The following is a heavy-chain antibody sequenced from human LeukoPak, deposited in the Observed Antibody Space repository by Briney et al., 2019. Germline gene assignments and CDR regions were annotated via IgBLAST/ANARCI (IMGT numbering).Heavy chain of an antibody. CDR3: ATSQYPIAAADNWFDP. V-gene: IGHV4-39*01. D-gene: IGHD6-25*01. Sequence: SETLSLTCTVSGXSISSDTSYWGWIRQPPGKALEGIGSIYHRGIIYNNPSRRSRLTLSTDTSKNHLSLKLSSVPAADPAVYYCATSQYPIAAADNWFDPWGQGTLVTVSS. J-gene: IGHJ5*02. CDR2: IYHRGII. CDR1: GXSISSDTSY.